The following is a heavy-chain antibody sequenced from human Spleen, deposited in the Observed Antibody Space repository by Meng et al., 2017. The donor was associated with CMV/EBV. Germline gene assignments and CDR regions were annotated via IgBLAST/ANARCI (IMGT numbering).Heavy chain of an antibody. CDR2: IHPNSGDT. CDR3: ATFGDTLFDP. CDR1: EYTLPGYC. V-gene: IGHV1-2*02. J-gene: IGHJ5*02. Sequence: SCKASEYTLPGYCMHWVRQAPGRGLEWMGWIHPNSGDTSYAQKFQGRVAMTRDTSIKTTYMELSRLKSDDTAVYYCATFGDTLFDPWGQGTPVTVSS. D-gene: IGHD3-16*01.